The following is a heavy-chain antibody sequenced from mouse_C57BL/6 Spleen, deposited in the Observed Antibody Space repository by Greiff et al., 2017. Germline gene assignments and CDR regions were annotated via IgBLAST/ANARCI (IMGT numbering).Heavy chain of an antibody. J-gene: IGHJ2*01. CDR2: LYPGSGNT. D-gene: IGHD1-1*01. V-gene: IGHV1-84*01. CDR1: GYTFNDYY. Sequence: QVQLQQSGPELVKPGASVKISCKASGYTFNDYYINWVKQRPGQGLDWIGWLYPGSGNTKYNTKFKAKATFTVDPSSSTAYMHLSILTSAAAAVYVCASDYYGRDYWGQGTTLTVSS. CDR3: ASDYYGRDY.